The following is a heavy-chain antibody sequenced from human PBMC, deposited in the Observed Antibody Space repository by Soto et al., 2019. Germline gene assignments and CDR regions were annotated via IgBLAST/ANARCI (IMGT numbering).Heavy chain of an antibody. CDR2: IYHSGST. CDR3: ARDYYDSSEYNWFDL. Sequence: KPSETLSLTCAVSGGSISSGGYSWSWIRQPPGKGLEWIGYIYHSGSTYYNPSLKSRVTISVDRSKNQFSLKLSSVTAADTAVYYCARDYYDSSEYNWFDLWGQGTLVPVSA. D-gene: IGHD3-22*01. J-gene: IGHJ5*02. V-gene: IGHV4-30-2*01. CDR1: GGSISSGGYS.